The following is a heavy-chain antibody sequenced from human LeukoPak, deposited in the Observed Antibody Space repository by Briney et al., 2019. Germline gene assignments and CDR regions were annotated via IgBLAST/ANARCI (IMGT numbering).Heavy chain of an antibody. CDR1: GYSISSGYY. Sequence: SETLSLTCTVSGYSISSGYYWGWIRQPPGKGLEWIGEINHSGSTNYNPSLKSRVTMSVDTSKNQFSLKLSSVTAADTAVYYCARDRYYYDSSGYYIFDYWGQGTLVTVSS. D-gene: IGHD3-22*01. J-gene: IGHJ4*02. CDR2: INHSGST. V-gene: IGHV4-38-2*02. CDR3: ARDRYYYDSSGYYIFDY.